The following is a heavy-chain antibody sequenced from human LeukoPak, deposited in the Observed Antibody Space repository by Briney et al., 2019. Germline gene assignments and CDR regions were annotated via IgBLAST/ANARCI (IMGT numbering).Heavy chain of an antibody. CDR2: VSSSGSTM. J-gene: IGHJ3*02. CDR3: ARLHYYDILSGSKGAFDI. D-gene: IGHD3-9*01. CDR1: GFTFSSYR. Sequence: GGSLRLSCAASGFTFSSYRMNWVRQAPGKGLEWVSYVSSSGSTMYYTDSVKGRFTISRDNSKNTLYLQMNSLRDDDTAVYYCARLHYYDILSGSKGAFDIWGQGTMVTVSS. V-gene: IGHV3-48*02.